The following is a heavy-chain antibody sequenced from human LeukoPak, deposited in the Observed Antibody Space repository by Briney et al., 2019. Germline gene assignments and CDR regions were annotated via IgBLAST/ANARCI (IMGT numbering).Heavy chain of an antibody. CDR2: ISSSSSYI. CDR3: ASSVGEQQTN. D-gene: IGHD3-16*01. Sequence: PGGSLRLSCAASGFTFSSYSMNWVRQAPGKGLEWVSSISSSSSYIYYADSVKGRFAISRDNAKNSLYLQMNSLRAEDTAVYYCASSVGEQQTNWGQGTLVTVSS. V-gene: IGHV3-21*01. J-gene: IGHJ4*02. CDR1: GFTFSSYS.